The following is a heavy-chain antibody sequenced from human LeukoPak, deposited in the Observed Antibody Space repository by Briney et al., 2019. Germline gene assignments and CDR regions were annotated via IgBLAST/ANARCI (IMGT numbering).Heavy chain of an antibody. J-gene: IGHJ4*02. CDR3: ARADCSGGSCYFEVTVLVDY. D-gene: IGHD2-15*01. Sequence: GGSLRLSCAASGFTFSNYWMHWVRQAPGKGLVWVSRINSDGINTSYADSVKGRFTISRDNAKNTLNLQMNSLRAEDTAVYYCARADCSGGSCYFEVTVLVDYWGQGTLVTVSS. V-gene: IGHV3-74*01. CDR1: GFTFSNYW. CDR2: INSDGINT.